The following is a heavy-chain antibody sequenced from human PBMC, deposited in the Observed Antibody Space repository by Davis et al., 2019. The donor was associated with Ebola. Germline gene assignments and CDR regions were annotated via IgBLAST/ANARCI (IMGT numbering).Heavy chain of an antibody. J-gene: IGHJ4*02. Sequence: AASVKVSCKASGYLFTSYGISWVRQAPGQGLEWLGWVSAYNGDTDYSRKVQDRVTMTTDTSTNTAYLELGSLRSADTALYYCVRNVGLTTADLSDFWGQGTLVTVSS. V-gene: IGHV1-18*04. D-gene: IGHD1/OR15-1a*01. CDR2: VSAYNGDT. CDR1: GYLFTSYG. CDR3: VRNVGLTTADLSDF.